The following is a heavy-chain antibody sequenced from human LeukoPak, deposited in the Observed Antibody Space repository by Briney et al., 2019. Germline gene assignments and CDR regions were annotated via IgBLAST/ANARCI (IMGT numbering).Heavy chain of an antibody. Sequence: PGGSLRLSCTASGFTFGDYAMSWFRQAPGKGLEWVGFIRSKAYGGTTEYAASVKGRFTISRDDSKSIAYLQMNSLKAEDTAVYYCFGERYFDWLLVGGQGTLVTVSS. V-gene: IGHV3-49*03. CDR3: FGERYFDWLLV. CDR1: GFTFGDYA. J-gene: IGHJ4*02. D-gene: IGHD3-9*01. CDR2: IRSKAYGGTT.